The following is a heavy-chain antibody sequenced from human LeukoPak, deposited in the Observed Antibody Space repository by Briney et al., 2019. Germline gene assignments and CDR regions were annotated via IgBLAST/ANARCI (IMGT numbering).Heavy chain of an antibody. CDR3: ARRAGAYSHPYDY. D-gene: IGHD4/OR15-4a*01. CDR1: GFTVSSNS. Sequence: GGSLRLSCTVSGFTVSSNSMSWVRQAPGKGLEWVSFIYSDNTHYSDSVKGRFTISRDNSKNTLYLQMNSLRAEDTAVYYCARRAGAYSHPYDYWGQGTWSPSP. CDR2: IYSDNT. J-gene: IGHJ4*02. V-gene: IGHV3-53*01.